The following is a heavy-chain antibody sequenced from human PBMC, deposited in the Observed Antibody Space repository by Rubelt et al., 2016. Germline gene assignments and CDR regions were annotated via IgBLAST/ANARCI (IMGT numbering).Heavy chain of an antibody. Sequence: EVHLVESGGGLVQPGGSLRLSCAASGFTFSSNSMNWVRQAPGKGLEWVAAISGSGGSTYYADSVKGRFTISRDNSKNTLYLQMNSLRAEDTAVYYCPKDCWEGIVVVPAFYYYGMDVWGQGTTVTVSS. CDR3: PKDCWEGIVVVPAFYYYGMDV. J-gene: IGHJ6*02. D-gene: IGHD2-2*01. CDR2: ISGSGGST. CDR1: GFTFSSNS. V-gene: IGHV3-23*04.